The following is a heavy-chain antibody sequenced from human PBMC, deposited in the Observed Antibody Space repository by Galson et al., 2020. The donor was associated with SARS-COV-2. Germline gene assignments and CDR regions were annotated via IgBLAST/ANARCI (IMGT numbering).Heavy chain of an antibody. CDR2: ISSNGGST. CDR1: GFTFNTCS. D-gene: IGHD3-9*01. CDR3: VKNNDVLTGYYYMDV. V-gene: IGHV3-64D*06. J-gene: IGHJ6*03. Sequence: GEYLKISCSASGFTFNTCSMHWVRRTPGKGFEYVSAISSNGGSTYYANSVKARFTISRDNSKNTLYLQMGSLRAEDTAIYYCVKNNDVLTGYYYMDVWGRGTAVTVSS.